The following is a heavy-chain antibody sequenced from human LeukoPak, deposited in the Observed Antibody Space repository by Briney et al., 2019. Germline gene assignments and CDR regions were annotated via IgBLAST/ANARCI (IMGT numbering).Heavy chain of an antibody. J-gene: IGHJ4*02. CDR3: ARAAAGSYSSGSSTFDY. D-gene: IGHD6-19*01. CDR2: IIPIFGTA. CDR1: GGTFSSYA. Sequence: GASVKVSCKASGGTFSSYAISWVRQAPGQGLEWMGGIIPIFGTANYAQKFQGRVTITTDESTSTAYMELGSLRSEDTAVYYCARAAAGSYSSGSSTFDYWGQGTLVTVSS. V-gene: IGHV1-69*05.